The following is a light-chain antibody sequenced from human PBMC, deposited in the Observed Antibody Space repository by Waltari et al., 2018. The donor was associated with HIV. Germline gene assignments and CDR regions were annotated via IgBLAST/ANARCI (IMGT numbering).Light chain of an antibody. CDR3: QQYNNWPPMYT. V-gene: IGKV3-15*01. CDR2: GAS. Sequence: EIVMTQSPATLSVSPGERATLSCRASQSVSSNLAWYQQSPGQAPRLLIYGASTRATGIPARFSGSGSGTEFTLTINSLQSEDFAVYYCQQYNNWPPMYTFGQGTKVEIK. CDR1: QSVSSN. J-gene: IGKJ2*01.